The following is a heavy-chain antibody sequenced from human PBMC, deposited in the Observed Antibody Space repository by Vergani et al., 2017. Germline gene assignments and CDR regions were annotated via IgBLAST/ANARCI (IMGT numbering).Heavy chain of an antibody. V-gene: IGHV3-49*04. Sequence: EVQLVESGGGLVPPGRSLRLSCAASGFYFGDYAMTWVRQAPGKGLGWVAFIRNKAYGGTTEYAASVKGRFTISRDDSKRLAYLQLSGLKTEDTAVYFCSRGRGYSFGYSDYWGQRTLVNVSS. J-gene: IGHJ4*01. CDR3: SRGRGYSFGYSDY. D-gene: IGHD5-18*01. CDR2: IRNKAYGGTT. CDR1: GFYFGDYA.